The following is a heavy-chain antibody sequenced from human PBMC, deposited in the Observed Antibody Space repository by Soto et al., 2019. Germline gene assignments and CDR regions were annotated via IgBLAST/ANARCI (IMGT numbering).Heavy chain of an antibody. V-gene: IGHV3-30*04. CDR1: GFSFSTKA. D-gene: IGHD3-22*01. Sequence: QVQLVESGGGVIQPGKSLRLSCAASGFSFSTKAMHWVRQAPGKGLQWVATIANDGGNKFYSDDVKGRFTISRDNSNNTVDLQMSRLRPDDTAVYFCASGHYYDCNDNWGRGALVSVSS. CDR3: ASGHYYDCNDN. J-gene: IGHJ4*02. CDR2: IANDGGNK.